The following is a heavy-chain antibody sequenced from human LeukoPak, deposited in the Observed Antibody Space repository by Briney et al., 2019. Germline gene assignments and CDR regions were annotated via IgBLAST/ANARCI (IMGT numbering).Heavy chain of an antibody. CDR2: ISGRNGNT. CDR1: GYSFTDYG. V-gene: IGHV1-18*01. D-gene: IGHD2/OR15-2a*01. J-gene: IGHJ4*02. Sequence: GASVQVSGKASGYSFTDYGITWVRQAPGQGLEWMGWISGRNGNTNYSQRLQGRVTMTTDTSTSTAYMELRSLTSDDTAVYYCTRDHALWSNCFDYWGQGTLVTVTS. CDR3: TRDHALWSNCFDY.